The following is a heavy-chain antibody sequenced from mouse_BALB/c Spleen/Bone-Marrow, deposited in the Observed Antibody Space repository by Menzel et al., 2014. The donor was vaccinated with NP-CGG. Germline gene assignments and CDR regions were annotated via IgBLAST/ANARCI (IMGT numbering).Heavy chain of an antibody. CDR1: GFTFSDYY. J-gene: IGHJ4*01. D-gene: IGHD1-2*01. V-gene: IGHV5-12*02. CDR2: ISNGGGST. CDR3: ARGGDSLLRLRSMDY. Sequence: DVMLVESGGGLVQPGGSLKLSCATSGFTFSDYYMYWVRQTPEKRLEWVAYISNGGGSTYYPDTVKGRFTISRDNAKNTLYLQMSRLKSEDTAMYYCARGGDSLLRLRSMDYWGQGTSVTVSS.